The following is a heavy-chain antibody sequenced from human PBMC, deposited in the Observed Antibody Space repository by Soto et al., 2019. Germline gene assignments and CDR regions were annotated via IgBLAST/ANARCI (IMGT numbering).Heavy chain of an antibody. D-gene: IGHD3-9*01. J-gene: IGHJ4*02. V-gene: IGHV4-30-2*05. CDR1: GGSIGGVGYS. Sequence: SETLSLTCAVSGGSIGGVGYSWGWIRQPPGRGLEWIGYIYHSGTFLKSPSLKTRLTMSLDMSNNQFSLTLNSMTAADTAVYYCARGQMTYYDILTGAPAFDYWGQGTLVTVS. CDR3: ARGQMTYYDILTGAPAFDY. CDR2: IYHSGTF.